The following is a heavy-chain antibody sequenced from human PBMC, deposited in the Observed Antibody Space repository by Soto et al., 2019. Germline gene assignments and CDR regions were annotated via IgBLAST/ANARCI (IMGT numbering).Heavy chain of an antibody. J-gene: IGHJ6*02. CDR3: ARVRYYDFWGGYYTPFGMDV. D-gene: IGHD3-3*01. CDR1: GFTFSSYE. CDR2: ISSSGSTI. Sequence: GSLRLSCAASGFTFSSYEMNLVRQAPGKGLEWVSYISSSGSTIYYADSVKGRFTTSRDNAKTSLYLQMNSLRAEDTGVYYCARVRYYDFWGGYYTPFGMDVWGQGTTVTVSS. V-gene: IGHV3-48*03.